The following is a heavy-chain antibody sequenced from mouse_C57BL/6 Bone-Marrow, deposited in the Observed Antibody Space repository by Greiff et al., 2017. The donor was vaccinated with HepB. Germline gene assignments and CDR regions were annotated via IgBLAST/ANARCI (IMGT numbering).Heavy chain of an antibody. CDR1: GYTFTDYY. V-gene: IGHV1-76*01. CDR3: AHWDPRGGFAY. Sequence: VKLVESGAELVRPGASVKLSCKASGYTFTDYYINWVKQRPGQGLEWIARIYPGSGNTYYNEKFKGKATLTAEKSSSTAYMQLSSLTSEDSAVYFCAHWDPRGGFAYWGQGTLVTVSA. D-gene: IGHD4-1*01. CDR2: IYPGSGNT. J-gene: IGHJ3*01.